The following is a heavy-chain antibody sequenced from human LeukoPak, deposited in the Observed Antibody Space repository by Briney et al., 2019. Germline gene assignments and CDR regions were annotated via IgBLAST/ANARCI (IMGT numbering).Heavy chain of an antibody. J-gene: IGHJ3*02. Sequence: GGSLRLSCAASGFTFSSYSMNWVRQAPGKGLEWVSVIYSGGSTYYADSVKGRFTISRHNSKNTLYLQMNSLRAEDTAVYYCARGYDILTLDAFDIWGQGTMVTVSS. V-gene: IGHV3-53*04. CDR1: GFTFSSYS. CDR2: IYSGGST. CDR3: ARGYDILTLDAFDI. D-gene: IGHD3-9*01.